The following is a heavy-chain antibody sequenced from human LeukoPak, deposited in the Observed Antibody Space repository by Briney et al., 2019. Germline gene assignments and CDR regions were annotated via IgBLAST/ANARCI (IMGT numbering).Heavy chain of an antibody. CDR3: AKGYNWHDR. V-gene: IGHV3-23*01. J-gene: IGHJ5*02. CDR1: GFTYSSYG. CDR2: INTSGGTT. Sequence: GGSLRLSCAAPGFTYSSYGMTWVRQAPGKGLEWVSTINTSGGTTYYTDSVKGRFTGSRDNSKNTLYLQMNSLRAEDTAVYYCAKGYNWHDRWGQGTLVTVSS.